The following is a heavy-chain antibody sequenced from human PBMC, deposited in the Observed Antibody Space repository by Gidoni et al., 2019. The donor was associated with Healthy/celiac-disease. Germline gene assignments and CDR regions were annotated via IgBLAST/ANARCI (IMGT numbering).Heavy chain of an antibody. Sequence: PLVQSGAEVKKPAASVQVSCKASRYTVTSDGISWVRQAPGQGLEWMGWISAYNGQTNYAQKLHGRVTMTTDTSTSTAYMELRSLRSDDPAVYYCAIGPAESGSHYYYGMDVWGQGTTVTVSS. CDR1: RYTVTSDG. D-gene: IGHD3-10*01. CDR3: AIGPAESGSHYYYGMDV. V-gene: IGHV1-18*01. CDR2: ISAYNGQT. J-gene: IGHJ6*02.